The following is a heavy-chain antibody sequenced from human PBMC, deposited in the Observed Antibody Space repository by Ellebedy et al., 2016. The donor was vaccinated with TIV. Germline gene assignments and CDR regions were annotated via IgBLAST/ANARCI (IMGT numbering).Heavy chain of an antibody. J-gene: IGHJ5*02. V-gene: IGHV3-30*02. CDR1: GFTFHSYG. CDR3: AKVLFAFGEFESPFDP. CDR2: IRYDGSDK. Sequence: GESLKISCAASGFTFHSYGMHWVRQAPGKGLEWVTFIRYDGSDKYYADSVKGRFTVSSDNSKNTLTLQMNGLRPDDTAVYYCAKVLFAFGEFESPFDPWGQGTLVIVSS. D-gene: IGHD3-10*01.